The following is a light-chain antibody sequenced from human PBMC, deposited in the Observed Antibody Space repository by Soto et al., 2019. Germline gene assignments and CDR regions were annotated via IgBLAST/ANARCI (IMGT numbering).Light chain of an antibody. CDR2: EVS. J-gene: IGKJ2*01. CDR1: QDIGGW. V-gene: IGKV1-5*03. CDR3: QQYGGFST. Sequence: DIQMTQSPSTLSASVGDRVAITCRPSQDIGGWLAWYHQKPGKAPKILIYEVSKLNDGVPSRFSGSGAGTEFTLTISSLQPDDFATYFCQQYGGFSTFGQGTKVEMK.